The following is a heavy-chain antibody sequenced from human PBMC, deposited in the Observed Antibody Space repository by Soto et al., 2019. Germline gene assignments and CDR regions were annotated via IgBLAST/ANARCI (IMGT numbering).Heavy chain of an antibody. V-gene: IGHV4-4*02. CDR3: ARGLSFRSDFDV. J-gene: IGHJ3*01. D-gene: IGHD3-3*01. CDR2: IYHAGSP. CDR1: GGSISSSSW. Sequence: HLQESGPGLVKPSGTLSLTCDVSGGSISSSSWWTWVRQSPGKGLEWIGEIYHAGSPNYNPSFQSRVTILADKSKNHFSLRLTSVTAADTAIYYCARGLSFRSDFDVWGQGTTVTVSS.